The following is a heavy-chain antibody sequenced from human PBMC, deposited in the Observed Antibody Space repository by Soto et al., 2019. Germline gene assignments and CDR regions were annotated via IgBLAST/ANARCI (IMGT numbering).Heavy chain of an antibody. Sequence: PGGSLRLSCAASGFTFSSYGMHWVRQAPGKGLEWVAVISYDGSNKYYADSVKGRFTISRDNSKNTLYLQMNSLRAEDTAVYYCAKENGNQALDYWGQGTLVTVSS. CDR3: AKENGNQALDY. J-gene: IGHJ4*02. CDR2: ISYDGSNK. V-gene: IGHV3-30*18. CDR1: GFTFSSYG.